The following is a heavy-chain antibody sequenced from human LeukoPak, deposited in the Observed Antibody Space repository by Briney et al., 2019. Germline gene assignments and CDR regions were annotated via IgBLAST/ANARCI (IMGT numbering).Heavy chain of an antibody. CDR2: ISAGGGST. CDR1: GFIFSNYA. CDR3: ARGLLVGATSFDY. V-gene: IGHV3-23*01. Sequence: PGGSLRLSCAASGFIFSNYAMSWVHQAPEKGLEWVSLISAGGGSTNYADSVKGRFTISRDNSKNTLYLQMNSLRAEDTAVYYCARGLLVGATSFDYWGQGTLVTVSS. D-gene: IGHD1-26*01. J-gene: IGHJ4*02.